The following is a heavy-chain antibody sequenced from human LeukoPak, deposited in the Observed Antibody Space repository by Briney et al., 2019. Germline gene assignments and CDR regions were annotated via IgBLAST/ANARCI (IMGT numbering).Heavy chain of an antibody. V-gene: IGHV3-23*01. Sequence: GGSLRLSCAASGFTFSSYAMSWVRQAPGKGLEWVSAISGGGGSTYFADSVRGRFSISRDNSENTLYLQMNSLRAGDTATYYCAKTQFSAGTNYYYDSWGQGTLVTVSA. CDR1: GFTFSSYA. CDR3: AKTQFSAGTNYYYDS. J-gene: IGHJ4*02. D-gene: IGHD2-8*01. CDR2: ISGGGGST.